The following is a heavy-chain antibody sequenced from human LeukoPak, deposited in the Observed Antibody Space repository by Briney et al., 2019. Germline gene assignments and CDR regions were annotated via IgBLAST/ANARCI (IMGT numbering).Heavy chain of an antibody. J-gene: IGHJ4*02. CDR3: AKAGPSYFDY. Sequence: GGSLRLSCSASGFTFSNYGMHWVRQAPGKGLEWVAIISNDGSHKYYGDSVKGRFTISRDNSNNALYLQLNSLRAEDTAVYYCAKAGPSYFDYWGQGTLVTVSS. CDR2: ISNDGSHK. V-gene: IGHV3-30*18. CDR1: GFTFSNYG.